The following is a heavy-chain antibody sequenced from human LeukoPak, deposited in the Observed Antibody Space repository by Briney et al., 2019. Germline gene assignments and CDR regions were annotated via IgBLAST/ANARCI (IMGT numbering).Heavy chain of an antibody. CDR1: GGTFSSYA. J-gene: IGHJ4*02. V-gene: IGHV1-69*05. Sequence: SVKVSCKASGGTFSSYAISWVRQAPGQGLEWMGGIIPIFGTANYAQKFQGRVTITTDESTSTAYMELSSLRSEDTAVYYCARKCCSGGSCYSGFDYWGQGTLVTVSS. CDR3: ARKCCSGGSCYSGFDY. CDR2: IIPIFGTA. D-gene: IGHD2-15*01.